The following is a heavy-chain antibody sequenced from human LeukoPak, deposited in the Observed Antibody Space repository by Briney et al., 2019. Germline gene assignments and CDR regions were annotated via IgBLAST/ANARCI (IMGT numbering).Heavy chain of an antibody. Sequence: GASLTSSSKGSGYSSTNYLIGWVRPMPAKGLEWRGINYPSDSDTRYSTSLQGHVTISADTSTSTAYLRCSRLKAPHTAMYYWARRESGNYYFDYWGEGTLVTVSS. D-gene: IGHD3-3*01. CDR3: ARRESGNYYFDY. V-gene: IGHV5-51*01. CDR1: GYSSTNYL. CDR2: NYPSDSDT. J-gene: IGHJ4*02.